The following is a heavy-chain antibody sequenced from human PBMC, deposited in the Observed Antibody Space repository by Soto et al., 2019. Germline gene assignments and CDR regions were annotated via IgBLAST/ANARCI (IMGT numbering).Heavy chain of an antibody. D-gene: IGHD5-12*01. CDR3: AKDRDRGYSGYVDY. CDR1: GFTFSSYG. J-gene: IGHJ4*02. V-gene: IGHV3-30*18. CDR2: ISYDGSNK. Sequence: QVQLVESGGGVVQPGRSLRLSCAASGFTFSSYGMHWVRQAPGKGLEWVAVISYDGSNKYYADSVKGRFTISRDNSKNTLYLQMNSLRAEDTAVYYCAKDRDRGYSGYVDYWGQGTLVTVSS.